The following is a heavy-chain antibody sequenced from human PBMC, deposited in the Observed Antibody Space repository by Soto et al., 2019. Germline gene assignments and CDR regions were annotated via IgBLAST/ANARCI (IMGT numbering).Heavy chain of an antibody. CDR2: IIPMLDSA. CDR3: ARTFHYDSLGKTYFYFGMDV. V-gene: IGHV1-69*12. D-gene: IGHD3-22*01. Sequence: QVQLVQSGAEVKQPGSSVKVSCKASGGTFDNYAITWVRQAPGQGLEWMAGIIPMLDSANYAEKFQDRVTITADESTSSLYIEVGRLRSEDTAVYYCARTFHYDSLGKTYFYFGMDVWGQGATGTVSS. J-gene: IGHJ6*02. CDR1: GGTFDNYA.